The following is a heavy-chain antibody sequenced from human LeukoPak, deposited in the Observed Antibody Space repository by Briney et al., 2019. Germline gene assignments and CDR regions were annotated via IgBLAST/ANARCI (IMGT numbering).Heavy chain of an antibody. Sequence: PSETLSLTYAVYGGSLSGHYWSWIRQSPGKGLEWIGESGESGGTKFNPSLKSRVSISADTSKNQFSLKLRSVTAADTAVYYCAKNGQSGFSFDPWGQGTLVTVSS. V-gene: IGHV4-34*01. CDR3: AKNGQSGFSFDP. D-gene: IGHD1-26*01. CDR1: GGSLSGHY. CDR2: SGESGGT. J-gene: IGHJ5*02.